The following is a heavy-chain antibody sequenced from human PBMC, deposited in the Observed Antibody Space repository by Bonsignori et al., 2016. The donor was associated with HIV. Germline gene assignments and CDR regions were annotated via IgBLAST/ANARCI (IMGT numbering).Heavy chain of an antibody. V-gene: IGHV1-2*02. D-gene: IGHD2-21*01. CDR2: IDPNSGGT. Sequence: WVRQAPGQGPEWMGWIDPNSGGTLYAEKFRGRVTMTRDTSISTVYMELSRLMVDDTAVYYCARDLFRSDVDYFDNWGQGTLVTVSS. CDR3: ARDLFRSDVDYFDN. J-gene: IGHJ4*02.